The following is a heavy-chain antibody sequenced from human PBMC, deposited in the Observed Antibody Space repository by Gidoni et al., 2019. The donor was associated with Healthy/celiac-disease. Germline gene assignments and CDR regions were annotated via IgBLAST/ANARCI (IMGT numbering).Heavy chain of an antibody. CDR2: IYTSGST. D-gene: IGHD6-19*01. Sequence: QVQLQESGPGLVKPSETLSLTCTVSGDSISSYYWSWIRQPAGKGLEWIGRIYTSGSTNYNPSLKSRVTMSVDTSKNQFSLKLSSVTAADTAVYYCARDLYSSGWSLDAFDIWGQGTMVTVSS. CDR3: ARDLYSSGWSLDAFDI. V-gene: IGHV4-4*07. CDR1: GDSISSYY. J-gene: IGHJ3*02.